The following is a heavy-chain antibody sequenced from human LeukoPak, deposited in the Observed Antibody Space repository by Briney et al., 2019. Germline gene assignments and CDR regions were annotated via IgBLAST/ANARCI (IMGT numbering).Heavy chain of an antibody. CDR1: GFTFHHYS. J-gene: IGHJ4*02. CDR2: ISWDGGIT. V-gene: IGHV3-43*01. Sequence: GGSVRLSCAASGFTFHHYSMHWVRQPPGKGLEWVSLISWDGGITYYADSVRGRFTISRDNSKHSLSLEMNSLRTEDTALYYCAKDSNTGGYSFDSWGQGTLVTVSS. D-gene: IGHD5-12*01. CDR3: AKDSNTGGYSFDS.